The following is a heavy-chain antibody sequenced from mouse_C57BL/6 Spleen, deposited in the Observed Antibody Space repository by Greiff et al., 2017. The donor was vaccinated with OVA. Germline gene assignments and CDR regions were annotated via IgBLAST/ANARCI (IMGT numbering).Heavy chain of an antibody. J-gene: IGHJ1*03. Sequence: EVKVEESGGGLVKPGGSLKLSCAASGFTFSDYGMHWVRQAPEKGLEWVAYISSGSSTIYYADTVKGRFTISRDNAKNTLFLQMTSLRSEDTAMYYCASHYYGSSLWYFDVWGTGTTVTVSS. D-gene: IGHD1-1*01. CDR1: GFTFSDYG. CDR3: ASHYYGSSLWYFDV. V-gene: IGHV5-17*01. CDR2: ISSGSSTI.